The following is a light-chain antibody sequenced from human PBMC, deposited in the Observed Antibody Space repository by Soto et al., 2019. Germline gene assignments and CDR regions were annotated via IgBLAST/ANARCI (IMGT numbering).Light chain of an antibody. J-gene: IGKJ4*01. CDR1: QSIGSW. Sequence: DIQMTQSPSSMSASVGDRVTITCRASQSIGSWLAWYQQKPGQVPNLLIYAASTLQSGVPSRFSGSGSGTEFTLTISSLQPEDFATYSCQQLNSYPLTFGGGTKVEIK. V-gene: IGKV1-12*01. CDR3: QQLNSYPLT. CDR2: AAS.